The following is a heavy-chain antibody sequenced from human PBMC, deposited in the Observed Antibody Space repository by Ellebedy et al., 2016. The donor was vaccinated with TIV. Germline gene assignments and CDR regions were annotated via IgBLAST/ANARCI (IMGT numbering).Heavy chain of an antibody. CDR2: INPSGGSA. Sequence: ASVKVSXXASGYTFTDYGVAWVRQAPGQGLEWMGIINPSGGSASYGQKFEGRVTMTRDTSTSTVYMELRSLKSEDTAVYYCARGLDAFDIWGQGTKVTVSS. J-gene: IGHJ3*02. V-gene: IGHV1-46*01. D-gene: IGHD3/OR15-3a*01. CDR1: GYTFTDYG. CDR3: ARGLDAFDI.